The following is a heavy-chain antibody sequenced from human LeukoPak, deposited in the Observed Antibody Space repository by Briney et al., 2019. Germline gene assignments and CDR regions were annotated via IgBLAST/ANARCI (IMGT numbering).Heavy chain of an antibody. Sequence: GASVKVSCKASGYTFTGYYMHWVRQAPGQGLEWMGWINPNSGGTNYAQKFQGRVTMTRDTSISTAYMELRSLRSDDTAVYYCARDSLPSDSIFDFWGQGTLVTVSS. V-gene: IGHV1-2*02. CDR2: INPNSGGT. CDR3: ARDSLPSDSIFDF. D-gene: IGHD2-15*01. J-gene: IGHJ4*02. CDR1: GYTFTGYY.